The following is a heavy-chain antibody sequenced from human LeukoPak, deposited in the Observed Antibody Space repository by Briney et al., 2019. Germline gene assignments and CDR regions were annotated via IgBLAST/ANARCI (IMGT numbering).Heavy chain of an antibody. CDR1: GYTFTTLD. Sequence: ASVRVSCKASGYTFTTLDINWVRQATGQGLEWMGWINPKSGYTGYAQKFQGRVTITRNTSISTAYMELSSLRSEDTAVYYCARGPSYSSSSRLNWFDPWGQGTLVTVSS. D-gene: IGHD6-6*01. J-gene: IGHJ5*02. CDR2: INPKSGYT. V-gene: IGHV1-8*03. CDR3: ARGPSYSSSSRLNWFDP.